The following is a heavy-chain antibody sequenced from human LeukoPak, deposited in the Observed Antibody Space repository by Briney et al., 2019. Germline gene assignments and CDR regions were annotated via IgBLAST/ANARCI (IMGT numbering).Heavy chain of an antibody. CDR3: ARAYLYDTLCP. CDR1: GFTFSSYG. Sequence: GGSLRLSCAASGFTFSSYGMSWVRQAPGKGLEWVSAISGSGGSTYYADSVKGRFTISRDNSKNTLYLQMNSLRAEDTAVYYCARAYLYDTLCPWGQGTLVTVSS. CDR2: ISGSGGST. J-gene: IGHJ4*02. D-gene: IGHD3-9*01. V-gene: IGHV3-23*01.